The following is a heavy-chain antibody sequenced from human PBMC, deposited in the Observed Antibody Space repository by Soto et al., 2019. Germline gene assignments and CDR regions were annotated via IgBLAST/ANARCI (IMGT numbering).Heavy chain of an antibody. CDR3: ASGSGSYYNVPKFDY. D-gene: IGHD3-10*01. J-gene: IGHJ4*02. CDR2: IYYSGST. V-gene: IGHV4-31*03. CDR1: GGSISSGGYY. Sequence: SETLSLTCTVSGGSISSGGYYWSWIRQHPGKGLEWIGYIYYSGSTYYNPSLKSRVTISVDTSKNQFSLKLSSVTAADTAVYYCASGSGSYYNVPKFDYWGQGTLVTVSS.